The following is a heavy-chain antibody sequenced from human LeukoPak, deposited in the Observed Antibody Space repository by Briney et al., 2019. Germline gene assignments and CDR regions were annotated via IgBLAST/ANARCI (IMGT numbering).Heavy chain of an antibody. CDR3: ARDRDGYNRYYYYYMDV. V-gene: IGHV4-59*12. J-gene: IGHJ6*03. CDR1: GGSISSYY. CDR2: IYYSGST. Sequence: SETLSLTCTVSGGSISSYYWSWIRQPPGKGLEWIGYIYYSGSTNYNPSLKSRVTISVDTSKNQFSLKLSSVTAADTAVYYCARDRDGYNRYYYYYMDVWGKGTTVTISS. D-gene: IGHD5-24*01.